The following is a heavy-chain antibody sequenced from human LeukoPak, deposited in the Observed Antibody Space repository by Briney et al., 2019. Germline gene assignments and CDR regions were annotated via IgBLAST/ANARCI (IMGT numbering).Heavy chain of an antibody. CDR3: ARGGIGYCSSSSCYFDY. Sequence: SQTLSLTCAISGDSFSSNSAAWNWLRQSPWRGLEWLRRTYYRSKWYHDYAVSVKSRVTITPYTSKNQFSLQLNSVIPEDTAMYYCARGGIGYCSSSSCYFDYWGRGTLVTVSS. CDR2: TYYRSKWYH. D-gene: IGHD2-2*01. V-gene: IGHV6-1*01. CDR1: GDSFSSNSAA. J-gene: IGHJ4*02.